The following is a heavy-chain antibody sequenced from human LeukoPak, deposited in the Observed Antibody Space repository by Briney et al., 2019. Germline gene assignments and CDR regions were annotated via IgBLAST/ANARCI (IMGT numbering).Heavy chain of an antibody. CDR2: LDSGGNT. V-gene: IGHV3-66*01. CDR1: GFTVSSSY. CDR3: ARLRYSSGPLGF. D-gene: IGHD6-19*01. Sequence: GGSLRLSCAASGFTVSSSYMTWVRQAPGKGLEWVSSLDSGGNTYYADSVKGRFSLSRDNSKNTLYLQMTSLRAEDTAVYYRARLRYSSGPLGFWGQGTLVTVSS. J-gene: IGHJ4*02.